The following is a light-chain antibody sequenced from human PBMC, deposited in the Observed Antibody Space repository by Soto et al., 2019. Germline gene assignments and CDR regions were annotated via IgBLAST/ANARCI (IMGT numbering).Light chain of an antibody. Sequence: QSALTQPASVSGSPGQSITISCTGTSSDVGGYNYVSWYQQHPGKAPTLIIYDVSNRPSGVSNRFSGSKSGNTASLTISGLQAEDEADYYCSSCTTSSTLVFGAGTKVTVL. CDR3: SSCTTSSTLV. J-gene: IGLJ1*01. CDR2: DVS. CDR1: SSDVGGYNY. V-gene: IGLV2-14*03.